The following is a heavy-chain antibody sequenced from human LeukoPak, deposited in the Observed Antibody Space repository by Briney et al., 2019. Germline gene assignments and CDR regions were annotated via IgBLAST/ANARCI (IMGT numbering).Heavy chain of an antibody. D-gene: IGHD3-10*01. CDR2: IIPIFGTA. CDR3: ARAMATVVRGVIAY. J-gene: IGHJ4*02. Sequence: SVKVSCKASGGTFSSYAISWVRQAPGQGLEWMGGIIPIFGTANYAQKFQGRVTMTRDTSISTAYMELSRLRSDDTAVYYCARAMATVVRGVIAYWGQGTLVTVSS. V-gene: IGHV1-69*05. CDR1: GGTFSSYA.